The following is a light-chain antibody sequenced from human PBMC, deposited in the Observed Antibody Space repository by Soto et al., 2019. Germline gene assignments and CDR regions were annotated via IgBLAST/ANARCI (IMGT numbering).Light chain of an antibody. CDR1: QSVDTN. Sequence: EALLTQSPATMSVSPGEIAALSCRSSQSVDTNLAWYQQKPGQAPRLLIYATSTRSTGIPARFSGSGSGTEFTLTISSLQSEDFEVYYCQQYNNGPLTFGGGTKVYIK. V-gene: IGKV3-15*01. J-gene: IGKJ4*01. CDR2: ATS. CDR3: QQYNNGPLT.